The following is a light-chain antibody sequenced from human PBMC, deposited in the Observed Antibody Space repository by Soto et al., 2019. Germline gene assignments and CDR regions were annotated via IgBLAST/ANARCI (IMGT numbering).Light chain of an antibody. J-gene: IGKJ1*01. CDR2: GAS. V-gene: IGKV3-20*01. CDR3: QHYDWSLTWT. CDR1: QTVSTSF. Sequence: EIVLTQSPGTLSLSPGERATLSCRASQTVSTSFLAWYQQKRGQAPRLLIYGASTRATGVPDRFTGSGSGTDFTLTIGEREPKDFPVYYCQHYDWSLTWTFAPGTKVEFK.